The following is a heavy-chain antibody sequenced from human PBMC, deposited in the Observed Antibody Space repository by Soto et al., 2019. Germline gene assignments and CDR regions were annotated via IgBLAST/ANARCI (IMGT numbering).Heavy chain of an antibody. V-gene: IGHV3-74*01. D-gene: IGHD6-19*01. CDR1: GFTFSSYW. Sequence: GGSLRLSCAASGFTFSSYWVHWVRQAPGKGLVWVSRINSDGSSTSYADSVKGRFTISRDNAKNTLYLQMNSLRAEDTAVYYCARRGYSSGLYYFDYWGQGTLVTVSS. J-gene: IGHJ4*02. CDR2: INSDGSST. CDR3: ARRGYSSGLYYFDY.